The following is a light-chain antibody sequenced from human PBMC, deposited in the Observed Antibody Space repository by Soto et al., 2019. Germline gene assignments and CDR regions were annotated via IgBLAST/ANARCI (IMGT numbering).Light chain of an antibody. J-gene: IGKJ4*01. CDR1: QSVSSN. CDR2: GAS. CDR3: QQYNKWPLT. Sequence: EIVMTQSPATLSVSPGERATLSCRASQSVSSNLAWYQHQPGQAPRLLIYGASTRATGFPARFSGSGSGTEFTLTISSLQSEDFAVYYCQQYNKWPLTFGGGTKVEIK. V-gene: IGKV3-15*01.